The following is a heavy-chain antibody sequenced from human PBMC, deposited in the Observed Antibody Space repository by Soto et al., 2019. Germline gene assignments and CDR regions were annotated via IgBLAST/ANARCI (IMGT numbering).Heavy chain of an antibody. CDR1: GYTLTELS. V-gene: IGHV1-24*01. Sequence: ASVKVSCKVSGYTLTELSMHWVRQAPGKGLEWMGGFDPEDGETIYAQKFQGRVTMTEDTSTDTAYMELSSLRSEDTAVYYCATGPHCSGGSCYTLFDYWGQGTLVTVSS. D-gene: IGHD2-15*01. J-gene: IGHJ4*02. CDR2: FDPEDGET. CDR3: ATGPHCSGGSCYTLFDY.